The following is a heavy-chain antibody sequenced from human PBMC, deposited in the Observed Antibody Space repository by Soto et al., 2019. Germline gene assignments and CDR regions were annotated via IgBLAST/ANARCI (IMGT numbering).Heavy chain of an antibody. V-gene: IGHV3-7*01. CDR1: VFTFSSYW. J-gene: IGHJ6*02. CDR2: IKQDGSEK. CDR3: ARDPSIVLVPAATYYYYYYGMDV. Sequence: EVQLVESGGGLVQPGGSLRLSCAASVFTFSSYWMSWVRQAPGKGLEWVANIKQDGSEKYYVDSVKGRFTISRDNAKNSLYLQMNSLRAEYTAVYYCARDPSIVLVPAATYYYYYYGMDVWGQGTTVTVSS. D-gene: IGHD2-2*01.